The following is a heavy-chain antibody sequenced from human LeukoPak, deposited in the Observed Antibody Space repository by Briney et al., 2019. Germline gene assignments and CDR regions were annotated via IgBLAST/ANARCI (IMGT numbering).Heavy chain of an antibody. V-gene: IGHV4-34*01. Sequence: SETLSLTCAVYGGSFSRYYWNWIRQPPGKGLEWIGEINHSGSTNYNPSLKSRVTISVDTSKNQFSLKLSSVTAADTAVYYCARGLAGFMMDRWFDPWGQGTLVTVSS. J-gene: IGHJ5*02. CDR1: GGSFSRYY. CDR2: INHSGST. D-gene: IGHD3-16*01. CDR3: ARGLAGFMMDRWFDP.